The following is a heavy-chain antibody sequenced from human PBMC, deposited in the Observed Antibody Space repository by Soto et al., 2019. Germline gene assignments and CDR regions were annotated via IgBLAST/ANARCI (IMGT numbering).Heavy chain of an antibody. D-gene: IGHD6-19*01. CDR1: GGSISSSPYY. V-gene: IGHV4-39*02. CDR2: IYSSGSA. J-gene: IGHJ3*02. CDR3: AIPPRGGIVVTGVDI. Sequence: QLQLQESGPGLVKPSETLSLTCTVSGGSISSSPYYWGWIRQPPGQGLEWIGSIYSSGSAYYNPSLKSRVTISVDTSKNHFSLKLTPVTAADTAVYYCAIPPRGGIVVTGVDIWGQGTMVTVSS.